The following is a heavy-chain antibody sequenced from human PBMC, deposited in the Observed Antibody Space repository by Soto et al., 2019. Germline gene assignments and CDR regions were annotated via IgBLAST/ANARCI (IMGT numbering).Heavy chain of an antibody. CDR2: ISTYYGNT. D-gene: IGHD3-22*01. CDR3: ARGPTDYHDNSGNYCLDY. Sequence: QVQLVQSGAEVKKPGASVKVSCKVSGYSFITYSVSWVRQAPGQGLDWMGWISTYYGNTKYAERLQGRVTMTTDTTTSTAYMELTSLRSDDTAVYYCARGPTDYHDNSGNYCLDYWGQGTLVTVSS. V-gene: IGHV1-18*01. CDR1: GYSFITYS. J-gene: IGHJ4*02.